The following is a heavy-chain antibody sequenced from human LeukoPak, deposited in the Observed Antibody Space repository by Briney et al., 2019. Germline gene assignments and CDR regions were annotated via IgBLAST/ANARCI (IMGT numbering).Heavy chain of an antibody. CDR3: ARGALRGYSYVRDY. J-gene: IGHJ4*02. V-gene: IGHV4-34*01. D-gene: IGHD5-18*01. CDR1: GGSFSGYY. Sequence: PSETLSLTCAVYGGSFSGYYWSWIRQPPGKGLEWSGEINHSGSTNYNPSLKSRVTISVDTSKNQFSLKLSSVTAADTAVYYCARGALRGYSYVRDYWGQGNLVTVSS. CDR2: INHSGST.